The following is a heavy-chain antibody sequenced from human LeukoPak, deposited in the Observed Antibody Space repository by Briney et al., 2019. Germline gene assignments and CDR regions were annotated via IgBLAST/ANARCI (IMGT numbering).Heavy chain of an antibody. CDR2: ISGSGGST. J-gene: IGHJ4*02. CDR3: ARDAFAAGYFDY. CDR1: GFTFSTYD. V-gene: IGHV3-23*01. D-gene: IGHD6-13*01. Sequence: PGGSLRLSRAASGFTFSTYDMTWVRQAPGKGLEWVSSISGSGGSTYYADSVKGRFTTSRDNSKNTLYLQMNSLRAEDTAVYYCARDAFAAGYFDYWGQGTLVTVSS.